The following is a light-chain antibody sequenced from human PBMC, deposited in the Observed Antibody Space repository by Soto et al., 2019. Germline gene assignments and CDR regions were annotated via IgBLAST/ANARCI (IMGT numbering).Light chain of an antibody. Sequence: DIQMTQSPSPLSASVGDRVTITCRASQTISTYLNWYQQKPGKAPKLLIYGASSLQSGVPSRFSVSRSETDFTLTISSLQSEDFGTYYCQQSFSTPRTFGQGTKVDIK. V-gene: IGKV1-39*01. J-gene: IGKJ1*01. CDR3: QQSFSTPRT. CDR2: GAS. CDR1: QTISTY.